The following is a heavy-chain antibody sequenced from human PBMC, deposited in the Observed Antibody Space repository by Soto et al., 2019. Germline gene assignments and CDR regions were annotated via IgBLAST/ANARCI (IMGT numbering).Heavy chain of an antibody. J-gene: IGHJ6*02. Sequence: EVQLLESGGGLVQPGGSLRLSCVASGFPFSSYAMSWVRQTPGRGLECVSSISSGSNTYYTDPVRGRFTISRDNSKNSLNLQMSSLRADDTALYSCAKASATGKSDGMDVWGQGTTVSVSS. V-gene: IGHV3-23*01. CDR3: AKASATGKSDGMDV. CDR1: GFPFSSYA. D-gene: IGHD7-27*01. CDR2: ISSGSNT.